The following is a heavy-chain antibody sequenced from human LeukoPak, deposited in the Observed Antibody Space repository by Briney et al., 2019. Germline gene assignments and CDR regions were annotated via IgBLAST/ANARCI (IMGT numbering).Heavy chain of an antibody. V-gene: IGHV3-21*01. D-gene: IGHD5-12*01. Sequence: GGSLRLSCAASGFTFSSYAMSWVRQAPGKGLEWVSSISSSSSYIYYADSVKGRFTISRDNAKNSLYLQMNSLRAEDTAVYYCARAHSGYDEVDYYGMDVWGQGTTVTVSS. CDR1: GFTFSSYA. CDR3: ARAHSGYDEVDYYGMDV. J-gene: IGHJ6*02. CDR2: ISSSSSYI.